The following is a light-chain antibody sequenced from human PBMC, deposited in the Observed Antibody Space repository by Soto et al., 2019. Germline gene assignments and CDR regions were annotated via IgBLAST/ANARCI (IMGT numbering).Light chain of an antibody. J-gene: IGKJ4*01. Sequence: DFMMTQSPDSLAVSLGERATINCKSSQSLLYSSNNKNYLAWYQQKPGQPPKLLMTWASTRESGVPDRFRGSGSATDFTLTINRLQAEDVAVYHCQQYYDIPFTFGGGTNVEIK. V-gene: IGKV4-1*01. CDR2: WAS. CDR1: QSLLYSSNNKNY. CDR3: QQYYDIPFT.